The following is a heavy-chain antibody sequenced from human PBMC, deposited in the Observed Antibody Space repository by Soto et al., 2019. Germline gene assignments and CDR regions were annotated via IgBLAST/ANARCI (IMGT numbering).Heavy chain of an antibody. CDR1: GFTFSDHY. D-gene: IGHD2-8*01. J-gene: IGHJ3*02. CDR3: TRVRIYADERGRPFDI. Sequence: EVQLVESGGGLVQPGGSLRLSCAASGFTFSDHYMDWVRQAPGKGLEWVGRIRNKANSYSTQYAASVKVRFTISRDDSKSSLSLQMNSLKTEDTDVYYCTRVRIYADERGRPFDIGGQGTVVTVSS. V-gene: IGHV3-72*01. CDR2: IRNKANSYST.